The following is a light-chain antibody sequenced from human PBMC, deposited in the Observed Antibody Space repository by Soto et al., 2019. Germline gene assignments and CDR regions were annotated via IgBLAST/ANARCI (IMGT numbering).Light chain of an antibody. Sequence: QSVLTQPASVSGPPGQSITISCTGTSSDVGGYDYVSWYQQHPGKAPKLMIYEVTNRASGVSNRFSGSKSGNTASLTISGLQAEDETDYYCSSYTSSTTRVFGTGTKVTVL. V-gene: IGLV2-14*01. J-gene: IGLJ1*01. CDR1: SSDVGGYDY. CDR3: SSYTSSTTRV. CDR2: EVT.